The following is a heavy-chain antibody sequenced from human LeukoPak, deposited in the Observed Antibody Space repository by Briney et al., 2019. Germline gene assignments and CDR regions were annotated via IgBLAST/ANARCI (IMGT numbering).Heavy chain of an antibody. CDR2: INHSGST. CDR1: GGSFSGYY. V-gene: IGHV4-34*01. Sequence: SETLSLTCAVYGGSFSGYYWSWIRQPPGKGLEWIGEINHSGSTNYNPSLKSRVTISVDTSKNQFSLKLSSVTAADTAVYYCARGWDIVVVPAAVDAFDIWGQGTMVTVSS. CDR3: ARGWDIVVVPAAVDAFDI. D-gene: IGHD2-2*01. J-gene: IGHJ3*02.